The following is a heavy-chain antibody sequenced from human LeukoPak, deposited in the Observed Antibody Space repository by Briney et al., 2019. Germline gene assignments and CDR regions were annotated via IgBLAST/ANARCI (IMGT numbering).Heavy chain of an antibody. Sequence: PGGSLRLSCAASGFTFSSYGMHWVRQAPGKGLEWVAFIRYDGSNKYYADSVKGRFTISRDNSKNTLYLQMNSLRAEDTAVFYCAKDQRWLQLGSFDYWGQGALVTVSS. D-gene: IGHD5-24*01. CDR2: IRYDGSNK. V-gene: IGHV3-30*02. CDR1: GFTFSSYG. J-gene: IGHJ4*02. CDR3: AKDQRWLQLGSFDY.